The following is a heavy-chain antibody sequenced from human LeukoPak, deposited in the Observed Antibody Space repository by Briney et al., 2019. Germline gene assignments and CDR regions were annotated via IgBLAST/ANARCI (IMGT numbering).Heavy chain of an antibody. CDR2: ISYDGSNK. D-gene: IGHD5-12*01. CDR1: GFTFSSYA. V-gene: IGHV3-30-3*01. J-gene: IGHJ4*02. CDR3: ARDYGTWIREGGLGY. Sequence: RSLRLSCAASGFTFSSYAMHWVRQAPGKGLEWVAVISYDGSNKYYADSVKGRFTISRDNSKNTLYLQMNSLRAEDTAVYYCARDYGTWIREGGLGYWGQGTLVTVSS.